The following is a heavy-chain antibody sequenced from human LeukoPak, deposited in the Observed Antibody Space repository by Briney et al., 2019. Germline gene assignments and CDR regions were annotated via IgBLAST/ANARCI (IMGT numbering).Heavy chain of an antibody. CDR3: ARHRHGEYYYDSSGYYYDFDY. CDR2: IYYSGST. V-gene: IGHV4-39*01. J-gene: IGHJ4*02. Sequence: SETLSLTCTVSGGSINNSGYYWGWIRQPPGKGLEWIGSIYYSGSTYYNPSLKSRVTISVDTSKNQFSLKLSSVTAADTAVYYCARHRHGEYYYDSSGYYYDFDYWGQGTLVTVSS. D-gene: IGHD3-22*01. CDR1: GGSINNSGYY.